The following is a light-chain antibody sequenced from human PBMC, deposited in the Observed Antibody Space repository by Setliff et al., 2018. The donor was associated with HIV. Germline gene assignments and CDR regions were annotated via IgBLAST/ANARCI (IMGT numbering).Light chain of an antibody. Sequence: QSALTQPPSVSGAPGQRVTISCTGSSSNIGAGYDVHWYQQLPGTAPKVLIYGNNNRPSGVPDRFSGSKSGSSASLVITGLQAEDEAVYFCQSYDSSLSAPFVFGTGTKVTVL. V-gene: IGLV1-40*01. CDR2: GNN. J-gene: IGLJ1*01. CDR1: SSNIGAGYD. CDR3: QSYDSSLSAPFV.